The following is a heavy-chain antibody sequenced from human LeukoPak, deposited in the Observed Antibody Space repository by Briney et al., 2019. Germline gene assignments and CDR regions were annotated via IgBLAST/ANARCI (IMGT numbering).Heavy chain of an antibody. J-gene: IGHJ4*02. D-gene: IGHD3-9*01. CDR1: GFTFSSYA. V-gene: IGHV3-30*01. CDR2: ISYDGSNK. Sequence: GGSLRLSCAASGFTFSSYAMHWVRQAPGKGLEWVAVISYDGSNKYYADSVKGRFTISRDNSKNTLYLQMNSLRAEDTAVYYCARGGLYDILTGYYKRGLYYWGQGTLVTGSS. CDR3: ARGGLYDILTGYYKRGLYY.